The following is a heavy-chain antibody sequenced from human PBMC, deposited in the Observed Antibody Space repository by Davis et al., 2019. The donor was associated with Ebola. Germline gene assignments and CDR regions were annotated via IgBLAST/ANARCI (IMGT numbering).Heavy chain of an antibody. D-gene: IGHD3-22*01. J-gene: IGHJ4*02. V-gene: IGHV4-39*07. CDR3: ARGDSDYDPGGYYAGPEAPDH. Sequence: MPGGSLRLSCTVSGGSISSSSYYSGWLRQPPENGLEWIGSIYSTGSTNYNPSLTSRVTISLDTSKNQFSLKLSSVTAADTAVYYCARGDSDYDPGGYYAGPEAPDHWGQGTLVSVSS. CDR1: GGSISSSSYY. CDR2: IYSTGST.